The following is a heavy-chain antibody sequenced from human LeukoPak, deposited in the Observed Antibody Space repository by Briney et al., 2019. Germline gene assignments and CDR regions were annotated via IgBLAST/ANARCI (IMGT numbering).Heavy chain of an antibody. J-gene: IGHJ4*02. D-gene: IGHD1-26*01. CDR1: GYTFTSYA. CDR2: ISAYNGNT. CDR3: ARAAPSSYAKDY. V-gene: IGHV1-18*01. Sequence: ASVKVSCKASGYTFTSYAMNWVRQAPGQGPEWMGWISAYNGNTNYAQKLQGRVTMTTDTSTSTAYMELRSLRSDDTAVYYCARAAPSSYAKDYWGQGTLVTVSS.